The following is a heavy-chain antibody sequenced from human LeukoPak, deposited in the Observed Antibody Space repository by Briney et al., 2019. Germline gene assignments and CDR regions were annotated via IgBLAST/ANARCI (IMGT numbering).Heavy chain of an antibody. D-gene: IGHD6-19*01. Sequence: PGGSLRLSCAASGFTFSSYWMSWVRQAPGKGLEGVANIKQDGSEKYYVDSVKGRFTISRDNAKNLLYLQMNSLRAEDTAVYYCARAGGWYLYYYYYMDVWGKGTTVTVSS. J-gene: IGHJ6*03. CDR3: ARAGGWYLYYYYYMDV. CDR2: IKQDGSEK. CDR1: GFTFSSYW. V-gene: IGHV3-7*01.